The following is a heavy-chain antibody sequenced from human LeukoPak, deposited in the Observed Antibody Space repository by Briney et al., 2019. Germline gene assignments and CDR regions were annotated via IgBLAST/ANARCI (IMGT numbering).Heavy chain of an antibody. CDR1: GGSISSSSYY. J-gene: IGHJ3*02. V-gene: IGHV4-39*07. CDR3: ARDQVVVVTAMGAFDI. CDR2: IYYSGST. D-gene: IGHD2-21*02. Sequence: PSETLSLTCTVSGGSISSSSYYWGWIRQPPGKGLEWIGSIYYSGSTYYNPSLKSRVTISVDTSKNQFSLRLSSVTAADTAVYYCARDQVVVVTAMGAFDIWGQGTMVTVSS.